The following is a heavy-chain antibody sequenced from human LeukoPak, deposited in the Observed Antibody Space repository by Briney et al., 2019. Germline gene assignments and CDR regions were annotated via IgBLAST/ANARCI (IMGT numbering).Heavy chain of an antibody. J-gene: IGHJ4*02. CDR3: ARDRDYGDYDGFYYFDY. Sequence: VASVKVSCKASGYTFTSYGISWVRQAPGQGLEWMGWISAYNGNTNYAQKLQGRVTMTTDTSTSTAYMELRSLRSDDTAVYCCARDRDYGDYDGFYYFDYWGQGTLVTVSS. V-gene: IGHV1-18*01. CDR2: ISAYNGNT. D-gene: IGHD4-17*01. CDR1: GYTFTSYG.